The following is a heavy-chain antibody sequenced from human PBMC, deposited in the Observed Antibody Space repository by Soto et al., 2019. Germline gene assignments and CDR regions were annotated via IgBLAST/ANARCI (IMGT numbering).Heavy chain of an antibody. CDR2: IYYSGST. D-gene: IGHD6-13*01. Sequence: LSLTCTVSGGSISSGDYYWSWIRQPPGKGLEWIGYIYYSGSTYYNPSLKSRVTISVDTSKNQFSLKLSSVTAADTAVYYCARDRQQLAPGYFDYWGQGTLVTVSS. J-gene: IGHJ4*02. CDR3: ARDRQQLAPGYFDY. CDR1: GGSISSGDYY. V-gene: IGHV4-30-4*01.